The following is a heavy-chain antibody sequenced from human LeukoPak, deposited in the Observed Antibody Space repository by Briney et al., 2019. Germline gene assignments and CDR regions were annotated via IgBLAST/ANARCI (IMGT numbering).Heavy chain of an antibody. CDR1: GGSISSSSYY. CDR2: IYYSGST. CDR3: ARVEQQRLGYYYYGMDV. J-gene: IGHJ6*02. Sequence: SETLSLTCTVSGGSISSSSYYWGWIRQPPGKGLEWIGSIYYSGSTYYNPSLKSRVTISVDTSKNQFSLKLSSVTAADTAVYYCARVEQQRLGYYYYGMDVWGQGTTVTVSS. V-gene: IGHV4-39*07. D-gene: IGHD6-13*01.